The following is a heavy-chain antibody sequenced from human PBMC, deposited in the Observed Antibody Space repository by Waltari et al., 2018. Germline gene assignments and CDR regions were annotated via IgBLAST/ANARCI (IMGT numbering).Heavy chain of an antibody. V-gene: IGHV1-69*09. CDR1: GGTFSSYA. J-gene: IGHJ3*02. CDR3: AREGQAGAFDI. Sequence: QVQLVQSGAEVKKPGSSVKVSCKASGGTFSSYAISWVRQAPGQGLEWMGRITPILGIANYAQKFQGRVTITADKSTSTAYMELSSLRSEDTAVYYCAREGQAGAFDIWGQGTMVTVSS. CDR2: ITPILGIA.